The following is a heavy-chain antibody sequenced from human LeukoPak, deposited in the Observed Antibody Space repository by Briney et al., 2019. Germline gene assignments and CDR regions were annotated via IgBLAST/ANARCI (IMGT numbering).Heavy chain of an antibody. CDR1: GYTFTSYG. J-gene: IGHJ4*02. V-gene: IGHV1-18*01. Sequence: GASVKVSCKASGYTFTSYGISWVRQAPGQGLEWMGWISAYNGNTNYAQKLQGRVTMTTDTSPSTAYMELRSLRSDDTAVYYCARPRFWRGYYSFDSWGQGTLVTVSS. CDR3: ARPRFWRGYYSFDS. D-gene: IGHD3-3*01. CDR2: ISAYNGNT.